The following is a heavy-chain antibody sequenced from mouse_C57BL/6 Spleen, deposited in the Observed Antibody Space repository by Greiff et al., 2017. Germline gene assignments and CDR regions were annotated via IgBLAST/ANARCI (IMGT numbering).Heavy chain of an antibody. Sequence: QVQLQQPGAELVKPGASVKMSCKASGYTFTSYWITWVKQRPGQGLEWIGDIYPGSGSTNYNEKFKSKATLTVDTSSSTAYMQLSSLTSEDSAVYYCARDYGNYGGNFDYWGQGTTLTVSS. V-gene: IGHV1-55*01. J-gene: IGHJ2*01. CDR2: IYPGSGST. CDR3: ARDYGNYGGNFDY. D-gene: IGHD2-1*01. CDR1: GYTFTSYW.